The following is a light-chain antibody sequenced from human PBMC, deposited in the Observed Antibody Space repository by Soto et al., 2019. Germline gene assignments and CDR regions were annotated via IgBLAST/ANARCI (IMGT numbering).Light chain of an antibody. CDR1: SGSVSTSYY. Sequence: QTVVTQEPSFSVSTGRTVTLTCGLSSGSVSTSYYPSWYQQTPGQAPRTLIYSTNTRSSGVPDRFSGSILGNKAALTITGAQAEDESDYYCVLYMGSGIWVFGGGTKLTVL. V-gene: IGLV8-61*01. CDR2: STN. J-gene: IGLJ3*02. CDR3: VLYMGSGIWV.